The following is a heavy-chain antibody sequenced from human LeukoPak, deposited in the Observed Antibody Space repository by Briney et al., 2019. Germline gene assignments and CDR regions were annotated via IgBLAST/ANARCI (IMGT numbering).Heavy chain of an antibody. CDR3: ARDSSKRLGAFDI. D-gene: IGHD5-24*01. J-gene: IGHJ3*02. CDR2: IKQGGTEK. V-gene: IGHV3-7*01. Sequence: GGSLRLSCAASGFTFSSHWMTWVRQAPGKGLEWVAGIKQGGTEKYYADSVKGRFTVSRDNAKNSLYLQMNSLSADDTAVYYCARDSSKRLGAFDIWGQGTMVTVSS. CDR1: GFTFSSHW.